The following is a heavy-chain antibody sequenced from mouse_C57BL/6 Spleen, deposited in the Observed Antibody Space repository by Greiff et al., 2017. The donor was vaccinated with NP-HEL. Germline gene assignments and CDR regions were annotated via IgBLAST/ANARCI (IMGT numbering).Heavy chain of an antibody. V-gene: IGHV1-76*01. D-gene: IGHD2-14*01. CDR3: AISDYRDAMDY. CDR2: IYPGSGNT. CDR1: GYTFTDYY. Sequence: VQLQQSGAELVRPGASVKLSCKASGYTFTDYYINWVKQRPGQGLEWIARIYPGSGNTYYNEKFKGKATLPAEKSSSTAYMQLSSLTSEDSAVYFCAISDYRDAMDYWGQGTSVTVSS. J-gene: IGHJ4*01.